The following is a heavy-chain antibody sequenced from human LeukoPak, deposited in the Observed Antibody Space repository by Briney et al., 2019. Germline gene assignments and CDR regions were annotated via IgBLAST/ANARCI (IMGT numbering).Heavy chain of an antibody. J-gene: IGHJ4*02. V-gene: IGHV3-53*01. D-gene: IGHD3-10*01. CDR1: GFSVNNNY. CDR2: IDNFGNI. Sequence: GGSLRLSCAASGFSVNNNYMNWVRQAPRKGLEWVSDIDNFGNIHYASSLAGRVTISRDISRDTVFLQMNNLRAEDTALYYCAGGTYYGTGTRPAFFDYWGLGTQVTVAS. CDR3: AGGTYYGTGTRPAFFDY.